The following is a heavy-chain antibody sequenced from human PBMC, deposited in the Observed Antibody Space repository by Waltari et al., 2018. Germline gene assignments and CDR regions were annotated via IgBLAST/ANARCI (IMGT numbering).Heavy chain of an antibody. CDR3: ARVPAAAIVEGYFDY. CDR1: GGSFSGYY. J-gene: IGHJ4*02. CDR2: INHSGST. Sequence: QVQLQQWGAGLLKPSETLSLACAVYGGSFSGYYWSWIRQPPGKGLEWIGEINHSGSTNHHPSLESRLTISVDTSKNQFSLKLSSVTAADTAVYYCARVPAAAIVEGYFDYWGQGTLVTVSS. D-gene: IGHD2-2*02. V-gene: IGHV4-34*02.